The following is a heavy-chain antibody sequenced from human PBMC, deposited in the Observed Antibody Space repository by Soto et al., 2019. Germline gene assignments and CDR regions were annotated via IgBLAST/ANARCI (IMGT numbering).Heavy chain of an antibody. V-gene: IGHV3-30*18. D-gene: IGHD6-19*01. CDR1: GFTFSSYG. Sequence: GGSLRLSCAASGFTFSSYGMHWVRQAPGKGLEWVAVISYDGSNKYYADSVKGRFTISRDNSKNTLYLQMNSLRAEDTAVYYCAKAYSSGWYVGYYFDYWGQGTLVTVSS. J-gene: IGHJ4*02. CDR2: ISYDGSNK. CDR3: AKAYSSGWYVGYYFDY.